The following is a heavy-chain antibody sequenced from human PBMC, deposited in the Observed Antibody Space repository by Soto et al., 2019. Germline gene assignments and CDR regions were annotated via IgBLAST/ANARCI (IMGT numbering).Heavy chain of an antibody. CDR1: GFIASNYA. V-gene: IGHV3-23*01. CDR3: AKAGGDY. CDR2: FSGSGGAM. Sequence: GGSLRLSCAASGFIASNYAMGWVRQAPGKGLEWVSGFSGSGGAMFYADSVKGRFTLSRDSSKNTVYLHLNRLRVEDTAVYYCAKAGGDYWGQGTRVTGSS. D-gene: IGHD3-10*01. J-gene: IGHJ4*02.